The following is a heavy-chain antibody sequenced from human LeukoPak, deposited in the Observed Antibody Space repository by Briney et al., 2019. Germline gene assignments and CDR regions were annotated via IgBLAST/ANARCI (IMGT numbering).Heavy chain of an antibody. CDR2: VYHSGST. J-gene: IGHJ4*02. Sequence: SETLSLTCAVSGGSISSSKWWSWVRQPPGKGLEWIGEVYHSGSTNYNPSLKSRVTISVDKSKNQFSLKMSSVTAADTAIYYCARRDYSSGWYAYWGQGTLVTVSS. V-gene: IGHV4-4*02. CDR1: GGSISSSKW. D-gene: IGHD6-19*01. CDR3: ARRDYSSGWYAY.